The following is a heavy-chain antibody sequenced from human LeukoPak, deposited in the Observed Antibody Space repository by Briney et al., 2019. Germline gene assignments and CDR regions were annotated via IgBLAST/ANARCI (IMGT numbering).Heavy chain of an antibody. CDR1: GGTFGSYA. Sequence: SVKVSCKASGGTFGSYAISWVRQAPGQGLEWMGGIIPIFGTANYAQKFQGRVTITTDESTSTAYMELSSLRSEDTAVYYCARGRPVVVPAAIYYYYYMDVWGKGTTVTVSS. CDR2: IIPIFGTA. CDR3: ARGRPVVVPAAIYYYYYMDV. D-gene: IGHD2-2*01. J-gene: IGHJ6*03. V-gene: IGHV1-69*05.